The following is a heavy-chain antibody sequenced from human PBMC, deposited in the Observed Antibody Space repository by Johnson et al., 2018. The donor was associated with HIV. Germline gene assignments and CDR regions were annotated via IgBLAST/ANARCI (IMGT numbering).Heavy chain of an antibody. CDR3: ARKSAFDAFDI. V-gene: IGHV3-23*04. CDR2: ISGSGGST. Sequence: VQLVESGGALVQPGGSLRLSCAASGFTFSSYGMHWVRQAPGKGLEWVAVISGSGGSTYYADSVKGRFTISRDNSKNTLYLQMNSLRAEDTALYYCARKSAFDAFDIWGQGTMVTVSS. CDR1: GFTFSSYG. J-gene: IGHJ3*02.